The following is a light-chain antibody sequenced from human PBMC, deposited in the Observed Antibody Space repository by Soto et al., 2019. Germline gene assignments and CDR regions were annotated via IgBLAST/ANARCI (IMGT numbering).Light chain of an antibody. CDR2: EVS. J-gene: IGLJ1*01. CDR1: SSDVGSSNF. CDR3: CSYAGSSTHV. V-gene: IGLV2-23*02. Sequence: QSALTQPASVSGSPGQSITFSCTGTSSDVGSSNFVSWYQQHPGKAPKLLIYEVSKRPSGVSNRFSGSKSGNTASLTISGLQAEDEADYYCCSYAGSSTHVFGTGTQLTVL.